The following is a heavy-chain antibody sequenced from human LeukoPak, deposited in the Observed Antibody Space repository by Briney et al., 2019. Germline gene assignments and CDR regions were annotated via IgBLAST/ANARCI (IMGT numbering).Heavy chain of an antibody. Sequence: GASVKVSCKASGYTFTGYYMHWVRQAPGQGLEWMGWINPNSGGTNYAQKFQGRVTMTRDTSISTAYMELSRLRSNDTAVYYCARYYYDSSGYYGYWYFDLWGRGTLVTVSS. D-gene: IGHD3-22*01. CDR1: GYTFTGYY. J-gene: IGHJ2*01. V-gene: IGHV1-2*02. CDR3: ARYYYDSSGYYGYWYFDL. CDR2: INPNSGGT.